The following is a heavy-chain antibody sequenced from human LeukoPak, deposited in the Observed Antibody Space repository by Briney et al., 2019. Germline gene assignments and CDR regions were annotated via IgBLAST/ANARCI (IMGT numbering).Heavy chain of an antibody. CDR1: GYTFTSYY. CDR2: INPNSGGT. V-gene: IGHV1-2*02. J-gene: IGHJ4*02. Sequence: ASVKVSCKASGYTFTSYYMHWVRQAPGQGLEWMGWINPNSGGTNYAQKFQGRVTMTRDTSISTAYMELSRLRSDDTAVYYCARGYSSSTQSFDYWGQGTLVTVSS. D-gene: IGHD6-13*01. CDR3: ARGYSSSTQSFDY.